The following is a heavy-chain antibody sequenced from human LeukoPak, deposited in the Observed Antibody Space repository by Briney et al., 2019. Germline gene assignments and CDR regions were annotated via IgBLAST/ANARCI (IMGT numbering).Heavy chain of an antibody. CDR3: ARQGYIVVVPAAPNGDAFDI. CDR1: GGSISSGSYY. Sequence: PSETLSLTCTVSGGSISSGSYYWSWIRQPAGKGLEWIGRIYTSGSTNYNPSLKSRVTISVDTSKNQFSLKLSSVTAADTAVYYCARQGYIVVVPAAPNGDAFDIWGQGTMVTVSS. J-gene: IGHJ3*02. D-gene: IGHD2-2*01. V-gene: IGHV4-61*02. CDR2: IYTSGST.